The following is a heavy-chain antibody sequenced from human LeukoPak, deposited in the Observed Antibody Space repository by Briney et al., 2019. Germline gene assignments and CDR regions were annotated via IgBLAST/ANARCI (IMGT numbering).Heavy chain of an antibody. CDR2: ISGSGGST. J-gene: IGHJ6*03. V-gene: IGHV3-23*01. CDR1: GFTFSTYS. Sequence: LAGRSLTLSCAASGFTFSTYSMSWVRQAPGKGLEWVSAISGSGGSTYYADAVKGRSTISRDNSKNTLYLQMNSLRAEDTAVYYCAKAPPTPLSYYYYMDVWGKGTTVTVSS. CDR3: AKAPPTPLSYYYYMDV.